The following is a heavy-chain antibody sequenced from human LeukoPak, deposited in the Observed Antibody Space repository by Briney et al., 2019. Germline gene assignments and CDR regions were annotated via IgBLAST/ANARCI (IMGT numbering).Heavy chain of an antibody. CDR2: ISGSGGST. CDR3: AKHRYSSGWDYFDY. J-gene: IGHJ4*02. D-gene: IGHD6-19*01. V-gene: IGHV3-23*01. Sequence: GGTLSLSCAASGFTFSSYAMSWVRQAPGPGLEWVWAISGSGGSTYYADPVKGRFSISIDNSKNTLYLQMNSLRAEDTAVYYCAKHRYSSGWDYFDYWGQGTLVTVSS. CDR1: GFTFSSYA.